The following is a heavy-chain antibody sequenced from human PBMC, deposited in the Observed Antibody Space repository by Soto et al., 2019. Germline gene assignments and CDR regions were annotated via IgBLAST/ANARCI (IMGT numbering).Heavy chain of an antibody. V-gene: IGHV5-51*01. Sequence: GESLKISCKDSGYSFTSYWIGWVRQMPGKSLEWMGIIYPGDSDTRYSPSFQGQVTISADKSISTAYLQWSSLKASDTAMYYCARGFRDPYYSGSGDAFDIWGQGTMVTVSS. CDR3: ARGFRDPYYSGSGDAFDI. D-gene: IGHD3-10*01. CDR1: GYSFTSYW. CDR2: IYPGDSDT. J-gene: IGHJ3*02.